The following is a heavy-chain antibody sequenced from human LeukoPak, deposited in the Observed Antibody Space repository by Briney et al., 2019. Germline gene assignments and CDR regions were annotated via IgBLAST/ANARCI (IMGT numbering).Heavy chain of an antibody. CDR2: ISSSSSYI. CDR1: GFTFSSYS. Sequence: AGGSLRLSCAASGFTFSSYSMNWVRQAPGKGLEWVSSISSSSSYIYYADSVKGRFTISRDNAKNSLYLQMNSLRAEDTAVYYCARGNYDFWSGYGLNWFDPWGQGTLVTVSS. V-gene: IGHV3-21*01. J-gene: IGHJ5*02. CDR3: ARGNYDFWSGYGLNWFDP. D-gene: IGHD3-3*01.